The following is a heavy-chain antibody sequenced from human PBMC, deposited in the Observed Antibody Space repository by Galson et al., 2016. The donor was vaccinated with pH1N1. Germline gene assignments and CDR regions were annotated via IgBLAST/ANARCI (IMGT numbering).Heavy chain of an antibody. CDR2: IDPGSGGT. Sequence: SVKVSCKASAYTFTFYYIHWVRQAPGQGLEWMGIIDPGSGGTNYKLRFQGRVTMTRDTSTSTVYMELSSLTSEDTAMYYCVGIKGGTLDLWGQGTKVTVSS. CDR1: AYTFTFYY. J-gene: IGHJ3*01. D-gene: IGHD3-16*01. V-gene: IGHV1-46*01. CDR3: VGIKGGTLDL.